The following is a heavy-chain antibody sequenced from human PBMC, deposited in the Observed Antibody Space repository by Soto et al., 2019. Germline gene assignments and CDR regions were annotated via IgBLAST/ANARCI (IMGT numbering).Heavy chain of an antibody. Sequence: GASVQVSCKASGYTFTGYYMHWVRQAPGQGLEWMGWINPNIGGTNYAQKFQGRVTMTRDTSISTAYMELSRLRSDDTAVYYCARELIRYFDGMDVWGQGTTVTVSS. CDR1: GYTFTGYY. J-gene: IGHJ6*02. CDR2: INPNIGGT. V-gene: IGHV1-2*02. CDR3: ARELIRYFDGMDV. D-gene: IGHD3-9*01.